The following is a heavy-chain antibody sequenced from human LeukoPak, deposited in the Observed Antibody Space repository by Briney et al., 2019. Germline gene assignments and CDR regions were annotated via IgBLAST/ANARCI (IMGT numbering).Heavy chain of an antibody. CDR3: ARERGDSSGSGHNDY. J-gene: IGHJ4*02. D-gene: IGHD6-19*01. CDR2: INPNSGGT. Sequence: ASVKVSCKASGYTFTGYYKHWVRQAPGQGLEWMGWINPNSGGTNYAQKFQGRVTMTRETSISTAYMGLSRLRSDDTAVYYCARERGDSSGSGHNDYWGQGTLVTVSS. CDR1: GYTFTGYY. V-gene: IGHV1-2*02.